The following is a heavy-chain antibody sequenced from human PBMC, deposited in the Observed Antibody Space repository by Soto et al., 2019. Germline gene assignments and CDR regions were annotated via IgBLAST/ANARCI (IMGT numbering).Heavy chain of an antibody. Sequence: QVQLVQSGAEVKKPGASVKVSCKASGYTFTSYDINWVRQATGQGLEWMGWMNPNSSNTGYAQKCRGRVTMTRNTSISTAYMELSSLRSEDTAVYYCARERTGTTSMDVWGQGTTVTVSS. CDR2: MNPNSSNT. V-gene: IGHV1-8*01. CDR1: GYTFTSYD. CDR3: ARERTGTTSMDV. D-gene: IGHD1-1*01. J-gene: IGHJ6*02.